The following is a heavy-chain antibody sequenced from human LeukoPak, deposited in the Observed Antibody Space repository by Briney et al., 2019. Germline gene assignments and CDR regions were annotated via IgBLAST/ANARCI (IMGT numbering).Heavy chain of an antibody. Sequence: SGGSLRLSCAASGFTFSSYGMHWVRQAPGKGLEWVAFIRYDGSNKYYADSVKGRFTLSRDNSKNTLYLQMNSLRAEDTAVYYCARADILTGYSDYWGQGTLVTVSS. CDR3: ARADILTGYSDY. CDR1: GFTFSSYG. V-gene: IGHV3-30*02. J-gene: IGHJ4*02. D-gene: IGHD3-9*01. CDR2: IRYDGSNK.